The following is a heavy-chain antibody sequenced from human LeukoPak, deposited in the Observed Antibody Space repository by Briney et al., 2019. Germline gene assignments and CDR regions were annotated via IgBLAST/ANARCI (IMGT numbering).Heavy chain of an antibody. Sequence: ASVKVSCKASGYTFNTYGINWVRQAPGQGLEWMGWISAYNGNTSYEQNLQGRGPLTTDKFPRPAFMELRSLRSDDTAVYYCARDLIAARPGWFDPWGQGTLVTVSS. V-gene: IGHV1-18*01. J-gene: IGHJ5*02. CDR3: ARDLIAARPGWFDP. CDR1: GYTFNTYG. D-gene: IGHD6-6*01. CDR2: ISAYNGNT.